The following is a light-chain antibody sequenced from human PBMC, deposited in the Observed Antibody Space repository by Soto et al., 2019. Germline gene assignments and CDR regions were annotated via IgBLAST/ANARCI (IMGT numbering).Light chain of an antibody. J-gene: IGKJ1*01. CDR3: QQSYSTPWT. CDR1: QSIRSY. CDR2: AAS. V-gene: IGKV1-39*01. Sequence: DIQMTQSPSSLSASVGDRVTITCRASQSIRSYLNWYQQKPGKAPKLLIYAASSLQSGVPSRFSGSGSGTDFTLTISSLQPDDFANYYCQQSYSTPWTFGQGTKVEIK.